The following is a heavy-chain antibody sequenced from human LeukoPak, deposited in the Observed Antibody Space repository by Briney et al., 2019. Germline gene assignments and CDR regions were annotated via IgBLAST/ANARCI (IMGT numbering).Heavy chain of an antibody. Sequence: PSETLSLTCAVYGGSFSGYYWSWIRQPPGKGLEWIGEINHSGSTNYNPSLKSRVTISVDTSKNQFSLKLSSVTAADTAVYYCARAAAGNHPYYYYGMDVWGQGTTVTVSS. D-gene: IGHD6-13*01. J-gene: IGHJ6*02. CDR3: ARAAAGNHPYYYYGMDV. V-gene: IGHV4-34*01. CDR2: INHSGST. CDR1: GGSFSGYY.